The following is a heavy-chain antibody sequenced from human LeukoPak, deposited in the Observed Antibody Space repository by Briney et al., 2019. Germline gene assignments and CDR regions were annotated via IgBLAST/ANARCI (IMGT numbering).Heavy chain of an antibody. V-gene: IGHV1-46*01. CDR1: GYTFTGYY. CDR2: INPSGGST. Sequence: ASVKVSCKASGYTFTGYYMHWVRQAPGQGLEWMGIINPSGGSTSYAQKFQGRVTMTRDTSTSTVYMELSSLRSEDTAVYYCARGEVNAGYYYYYMDVWGKGTTVTVSS. CDR3: ARGEVNAGYYYYYMDV. D-gene: IGHD2-21*01. J-gene: IGHJ6*03.